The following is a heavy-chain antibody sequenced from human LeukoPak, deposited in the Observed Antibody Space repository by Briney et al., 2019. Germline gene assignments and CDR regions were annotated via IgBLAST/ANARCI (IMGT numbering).Heavy chain of an antibody. Sequence: GGSLRLSCAASGFTFSSHWMSWVRQAPGKGLEWVANIKQDGSEKYYVDSVKGRFTISRDNAKNSLYLQMNSLRADDTAVYYCARDNGVATYDYWGQGTLVTVSS. V-gene: IGHV3-7*01. J-gene: IGHJ4*02. CDR1: GFTFSSHW. CDR3: ARDNGVATYDY. CDR2: IKQDGSEK. D-gene: IGHD3-10*01.